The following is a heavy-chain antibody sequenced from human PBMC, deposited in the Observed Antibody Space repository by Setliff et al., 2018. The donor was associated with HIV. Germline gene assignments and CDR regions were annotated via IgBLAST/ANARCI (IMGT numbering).Heavy chain of an antibody. V-gene: IGHV3-30*02. CDR2: IRYDGSQK. CDR1: VFTFNNYG. D-gene: IGHD2-15*01. Sequence: PGGSLRLSCAASVFTFNNYGMNWVRQAPGKGLEWVAFIRYDGSQKYYVDSVKGRFTISRDNSKNTLYLQMNSLRVEDTAVYYCAKDVCSGAYCYAYYYGMDVWGQGTTVTVSS. J-gene: IGHJ6*02. CDR3: AKDVCSGAYCYAYYYGMDV.